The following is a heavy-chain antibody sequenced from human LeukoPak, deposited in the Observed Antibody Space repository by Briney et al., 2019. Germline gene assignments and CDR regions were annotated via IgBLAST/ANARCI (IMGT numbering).Heavy chain of an antibody. CDR2: IWYDGSNK. CDR3: AGESTELDYADAFDI. CDR1: GFTFSSYG. D-gene: IGHD4-17*01. J-gene: IGHJ3*02. V-gene: IGHV3-33*01. Sequence: GGSLRLSCAASGFTFSSYGMLWVRQAPGKGLEWVAVIWYDGSNKYYADSVKGRFTISRDNSKNTLYLQMNSLRAEDTAVYYCAGESTELDYADAFDIWGQGTMVTVSS.